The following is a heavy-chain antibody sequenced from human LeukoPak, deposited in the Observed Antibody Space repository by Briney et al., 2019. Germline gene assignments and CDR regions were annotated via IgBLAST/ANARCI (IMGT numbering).Heavy chain of an antibody. V-gene: IGHV3-30*04. J-gene: IGHJ4*02. D-gene: IGHD5-24*01. CDR2: ISNDDRNK. CDR3: ARPSPPGDGYNPCDY. CDR1: GFNFHNFA. Sequence: GSLRLSCVASGFNFHNFAMHWVRQAPGKGLEWVAVISNDDRNKYYTDSVKGRFIISRDNSKNTVYLQMNSLKTEDTAMYYCARPSPPGDGYNPCDYWGPGALVVVSS.